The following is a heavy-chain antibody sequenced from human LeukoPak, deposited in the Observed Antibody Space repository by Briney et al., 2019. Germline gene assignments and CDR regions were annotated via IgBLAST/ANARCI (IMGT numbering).Heavy chain of an antibody. CDR2: ISGSGGST. J-gene: IGHJ4*02. CDR3: ARFSIAASRSFLDY. CDR1: GFIFRNYA. D-gene: IGHD6-13*01. V-gene: IGHV3-23*01. Sequence: GGSLRLSCAASGFIFRNYAMAWVRQAPGKGLEWVSAISGSGGSTYYADSVKGRFTISRDNSKNTLYLQMNSLRAEDTAVYYCARFSIAASRSFLDYWGQGTLVTVSS.